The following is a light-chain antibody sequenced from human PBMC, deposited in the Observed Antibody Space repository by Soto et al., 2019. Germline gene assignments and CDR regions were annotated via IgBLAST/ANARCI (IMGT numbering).Light chain of an antibody. CDR1: QSVSST. CDR3: QQYNDWPTT. V-gene: IGKV3-15*01. CDR2: SVS. Sequence: EIVVTQSPATLSVSPGERATLPCRASQSVSSTVAWYQQKPGQAPRLLMYSVSTRATGIPARFSGSGSGTDFTLTISSLQSEDFEVYYCQQYNDWPTTFGQGTKVDIK. J-gene: IGKJ1*01.